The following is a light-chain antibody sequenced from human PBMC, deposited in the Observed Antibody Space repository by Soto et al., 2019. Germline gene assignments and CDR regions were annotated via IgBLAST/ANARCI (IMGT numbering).Light chain of an antibody. CDR3: SSYTSSSPLEV. J-gene: IGLJ1*01. V-gene: IGLV2-14*01. Sequence: QSALTQPASVSGSPGQSITISCTGTSSDVGGYNYVSWYQQHPGKAPKLMIYDVSNRPSGVSNRFSGSKSGNTASLTISGLQAEDEAAYYCSSYTSSSPLEVFGTGTKVTVL. CDR1: SSDVGGYNY. CDR2: DVS.